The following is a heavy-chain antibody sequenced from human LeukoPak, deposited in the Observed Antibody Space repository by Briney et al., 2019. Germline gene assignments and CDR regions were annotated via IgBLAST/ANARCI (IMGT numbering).Heavy chain of an antibody. CDR2: VRYDGSHK. CDR3: AKDLLKEGSYGSGIDWFDP. J-gene: IGHJ5*02. V-gene: IGHV3-30*02. Sequence: GGSLRLSCAASGFIFSNYGMHWVRQAPGKGLEWVSFVRYDGSHKHYADSVKGRFTISRENSKKTLYLQMNSLRPEDTAMYYCAKDLLKEGSYGSGIDWFDPWGQGAQVTVSS. D-gene: IGHD3-10*01. CDR1: GFIFSNYG.